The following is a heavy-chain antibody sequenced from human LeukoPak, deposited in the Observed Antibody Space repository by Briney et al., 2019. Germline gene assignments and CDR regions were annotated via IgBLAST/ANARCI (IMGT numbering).Heavy chain of an antibody. CDR1: GYTFTNYG. D-gene: IGHD3-16*02. V-gene: IGHV1-18*01. CDR3: ARDVRLEGMITFGGVIDPAFGY. CDR2: ISAYNGNT. J-gene: IGHJ4*02. Sequence: ASVKVSCKPYGYTFTNYGISWVRQAPGQGLEWMGWISAYNGNTNYAQKLQGRVTMTTDTSTSTAYMELRSLRSDDTAVYYCARDVRLEGMITFGGVIDPAFGYWGQGTLVTVSS.